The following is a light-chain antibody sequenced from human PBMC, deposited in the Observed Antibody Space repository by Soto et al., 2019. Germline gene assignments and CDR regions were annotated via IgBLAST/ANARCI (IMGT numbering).Light chain of an antibody. V-gene: IGKV1-39*01. CDR3: RQSYSTPFT. CDR1: QSISNY. Sequence: DIQMTQSPSSLSASVGDRVTITCRASQSISNYLNWHQQKPGEAPKHLVYAASSLQSGVPSRFSGSGSGTDFTLTISSLQPEDFATYYCRQSYSTPFTFGLGTKLEIK. CDR2: AAS. J-gene: IGKJ2*01.